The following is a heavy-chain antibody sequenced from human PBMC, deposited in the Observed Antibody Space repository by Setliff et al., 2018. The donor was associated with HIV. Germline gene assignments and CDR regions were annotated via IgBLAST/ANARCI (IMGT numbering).Heavy chain of an antibody. CDR2: INHRGST. D-gene: IGHD6-13*01. CDR3: ARESPSSSWFYFDF. CDR1: GGSFSDYY. J-gene: IGHJ4*02. Sequence: SETLSLTCAVYGGSFSDYYWTGIRQSPGKGLEWIGEINHRGSTNYNPSLKSRVTVSVDTSKNQFSLKLGFVTAADTAVYYCARESPSSSWFYFDFWGQGTLVTVSS. V-gene: IGHV4-34*01.